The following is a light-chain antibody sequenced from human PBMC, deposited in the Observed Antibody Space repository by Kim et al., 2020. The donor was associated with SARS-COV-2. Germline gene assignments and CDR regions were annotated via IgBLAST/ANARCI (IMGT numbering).Light chain of an antibody. CDR3: AAWDDSLSGWV. CDR1: SSTIGSNY. Sequence: GQRVTISFSGSSSTIGSNYLYWYQQLPGTAPKLHIYRNNQRPSGVPDRFSGSTSGASASLAISGLRSEDEADYYCAAWDDSLSGWVFGGGTQLTVL. J-gene: IGLJ3*02. CDR2: RNN. V-gene: IGLV1-47*01.